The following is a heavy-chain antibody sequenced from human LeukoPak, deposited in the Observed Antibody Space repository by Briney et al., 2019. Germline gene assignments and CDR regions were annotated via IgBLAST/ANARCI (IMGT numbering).Heavy chain of an antibody. CDR1: GYTFTSYD. CDR3: ATFTRVRTGGRRRGYYYYMDV. J-gene: IGHJ6*03. Sequence: GASVKVSCKASGYTFTSYDINWVRQATGQGLEWMGWMNPNSGNTGYAQKFQGRVTMTRNTSISTAYMELSSLRSEDTAVYYCATFTRVRTGGRRRGYYYYMDVWGKGTTVTISS. D-gene: IGHD3-10*01. CDR2: MNPNSGNT. V-gene: IGHV1-8*01.